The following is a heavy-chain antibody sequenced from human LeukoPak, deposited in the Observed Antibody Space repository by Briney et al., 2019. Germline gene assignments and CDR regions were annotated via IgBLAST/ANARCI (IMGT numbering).Heavy chain of an antibody. CDR3: ARVRDPLNYCGGDCYSDY. J-gene: IGHJ4*02. V-gene: IGHV3-21*01. D-gene: IGHD2-21*02. Sequence: PGGSLRLSCAASGFTFSSYSMNWVRQAPGKGLEWVSSISSSSSYIYYADSVKGRFTISRDNAKNSLYLQMNSLRAEDTAVYYCARVRDPLNYCGGDCYSDYWGQGTLVTVSS. CDR1: GFTFSSYS. CDR2: ISSSSSYI.